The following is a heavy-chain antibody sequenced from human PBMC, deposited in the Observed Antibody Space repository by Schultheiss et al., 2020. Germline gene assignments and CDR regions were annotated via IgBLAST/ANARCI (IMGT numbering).Heavy chain of an antibody. J-gene: IGHJ4*02. D-gene: IGHD3-10*01. CDR2: IYYSGST. V-gene: IGHV4-31*03. CDR3: ARFYYGSGYDY. CDR1: GGSISSGGYY. Sequence: SATLSLTCTVSGGSISSGGYYWSWIRQHPGKGLEWIGYIYYSGSTYYNPSLKSRVTISVDTSKNQFSLKLSSVTAADTAVYYCARFYYGSGYDYWGQGTLVTVSS.